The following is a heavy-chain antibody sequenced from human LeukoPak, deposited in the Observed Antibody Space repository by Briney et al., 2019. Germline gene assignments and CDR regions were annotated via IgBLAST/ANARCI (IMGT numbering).Heavy chain of an antibody. V-gene: IGHV3-9*01. CDR2: ISWNSGSI. CDR3: GASITIFGPIGY. J-gene: IGHJ4*02. Sequence: PGRSLRLSCAASGFTFDDYAMHWVRQAPGKGLEWVSGISWNSGSIGYADSVKGRFTISRDNAKNTLYLQMNSLRAEDTAVYYCGASITIFGPIGYWGQGTLVTVSS. CDR1: GFTFDDYA. D-gene: IGHD3-3*01.